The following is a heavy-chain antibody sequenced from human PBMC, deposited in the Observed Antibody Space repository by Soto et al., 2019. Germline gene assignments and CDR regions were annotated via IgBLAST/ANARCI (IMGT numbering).Heavy chain of an antibody. V-gene: IGHV4-34*01. D-gene: IGHD1-26*01. Sequence: QVQLQQWGAGLLKPSETLSLTCAVYGGSFSGYYWSWIRQPPGKGLEWIGEINHSGSTNYNPSLKSRVTISVDTSKNQFSLKLSSVTAADTAVYYCARRTLDGSWHLSGHDYWGQGTLVTVSS. J-gene: IGHJ4*02. CDR2: INHSGST. CDR1: GGSFSGYY. CDR3: ARRTLDGSWHLSGHDY.